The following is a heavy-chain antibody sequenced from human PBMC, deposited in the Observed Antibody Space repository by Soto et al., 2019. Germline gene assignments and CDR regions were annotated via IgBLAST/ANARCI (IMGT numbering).Heavy chain of an antibody. CDR3: AHRGRSSLGMVFQH. D-gene: IGHD6-13*01. CDR1: GFSLSTSGVG. Sequence: QITLKESGPTLVKPTQTLTLTCTFSGFSLSTSGVGVGWIRQPPGKALEWLALIYWDDDKRYSPSLKSRLTITKDTSKNHVLLTMTNMDPVDTATYYCAHRGRSSLGMVFQHWGQGTLVTVSS. CDR2: IYWDDDK. J-gene: IGHJ1*01. V-gene: IGHV2-5*02.